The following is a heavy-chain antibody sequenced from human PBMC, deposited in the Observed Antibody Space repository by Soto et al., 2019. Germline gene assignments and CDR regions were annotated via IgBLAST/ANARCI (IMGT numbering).Heavy chain of an antibody. CDR1: GFTFSSYR. CDR3: ARAEEDGYNWTWFDP. Sequence: RRSYAASGFTFSSYRMHPVRQTPGKGLVWVSRINSDGSNTSYADSVKGRFTISRDNAKNTLYLQMNSLRAEDTAVYYCARAEEDGYNWTWFDPWGQGTLVIVS. CDR2: INSDGSNT. D-gene: IGHD5-12*01. J-gene: IGHJ5*02. V-gene: IGHV3-74*01.